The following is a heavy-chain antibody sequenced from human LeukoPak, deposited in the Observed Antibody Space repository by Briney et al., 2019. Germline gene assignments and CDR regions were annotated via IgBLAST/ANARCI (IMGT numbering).Heavy chain of an antibody. CDR2: ISYDGSNT. D-gene: IGHD3-22*01. V-gene: IGHV3-30*03. CDR3: SVNMGSGYRFDY. J-gene: IGHJ4*02. Sequence: GGSLRLSCAASGFTFSSYGMYWVRQAPGKGLEWVATISYDGSNTCYADSLKGRFTISRDISKNTLYLQMNSLRAEDTAVYYCSVNMGSGYRFDYWGQGTLVTVSS. CDR1: GFTFSSYG.